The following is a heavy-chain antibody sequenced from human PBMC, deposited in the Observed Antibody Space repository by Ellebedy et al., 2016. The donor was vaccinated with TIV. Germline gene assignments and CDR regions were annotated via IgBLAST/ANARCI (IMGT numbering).Heavy chain of an antibody. CDR3: ARGMTNHYFDY. CDR1: GFTFSSYG. V-gene: IGHV3-30*03. J-gene: IGHJ4*02. D-gene: IGHD4-11*01. CDR2: ISYDGSND. Sequence: GESLKISCAASGFTFSSYGMHWVRQAPGKGLEWLAIISYDGSNDYYADSVKGRFTISRDNSKNTLSLQMNGLRADDTAVYYCARGMTNHYFDYWGQGTLVTVSS.